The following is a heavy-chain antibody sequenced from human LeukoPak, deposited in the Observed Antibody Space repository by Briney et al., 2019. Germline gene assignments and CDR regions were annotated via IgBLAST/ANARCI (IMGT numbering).Heavy chain of an antibody. CDR2: ISGSGGST. Sequence: GGSLRLSCVASGFTFSSYAMSWVRQAPGKGLEWVSTISGSGGSTYYADSVKGRFTISRDNSKNTLYLQMNGLRAEDTAVYYCAKTPSGYYYPFDYWGQGTLVTVSS. V-gene: IGHV3-23*01. CDR1: GFTFSSYA. D-gene: IGHD3-22*01. CDR3: AKTPSGYYYPFDY. J-gene: IGHJ4*02.